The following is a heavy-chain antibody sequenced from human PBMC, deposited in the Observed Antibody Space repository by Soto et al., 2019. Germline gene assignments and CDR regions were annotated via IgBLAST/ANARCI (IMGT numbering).Heavy chain of an antibody. J-gene: IGHJ4*02. CDR1: GFTFGSHA. CDR2: VDGSGADT. V-gene: IGHV3-23*01. Sequence: GGSLRLSCAASGFTFGSHAMGWLRQAPGTEPEWVAFVDGSGADTSYADSVKGRFTISRDNSENSLYLHMNSLRVEDTGRYFCAKEIFAAAYAATSAFDLWGQGTLVTVSS. D-gene: IGHD2-8*01. CDR3: AKEIFAAAYAATSAFDL.